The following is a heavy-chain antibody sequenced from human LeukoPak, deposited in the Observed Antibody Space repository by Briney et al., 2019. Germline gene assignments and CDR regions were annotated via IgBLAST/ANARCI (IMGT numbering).Heavy chain of an antibody. D-gene: IGHD3-22*01. Sequence: PGGSLRLSCAASGFTFSSYCMHWVRQAPGKGLEWVSFIQYDGSNKYYADSVKGRFTISRDNSKNTLYLQMNRLRAEDTAVYYCAKPYYYDSSGYYSVDYWGQGTLVTVSS. CDR2: IQYDGSNK. J-gene: IGHJ4*02. V-gene: IGHV3-30*02. CDR1: GFTFSSYC. CDR3: AKPYYYDSSGYYSVDY.